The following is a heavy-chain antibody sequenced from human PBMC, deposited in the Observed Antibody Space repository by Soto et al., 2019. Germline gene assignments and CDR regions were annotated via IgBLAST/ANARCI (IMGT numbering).Heavy chain of an antibody. D-gene: IGHD3-3*01. V-gene: IGHV5-51*01. J-gene: IGHJ4*02. CDR2: IYPSDSDT. Sequence: GESLKISCKGSGYNFAGYWIAWVRQMPGKGLELMGIIYPSDSDTRYRPSFQGQVTISADKSISSAYLQWSSLRASDTAMYYCARGGVSTRTFDYWGQGTPVTISS. CDR1: GYNFAGYW. CDR3: ARGGVSTRTFDY.